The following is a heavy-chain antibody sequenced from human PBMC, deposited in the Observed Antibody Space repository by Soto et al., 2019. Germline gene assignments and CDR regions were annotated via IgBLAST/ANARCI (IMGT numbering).Heavy chain of an antibody. CDR1: GGSFSGYY. D-gene: IGHD3-16*01. Sequence: QVQLQQWGAGLLKPSETLSLTCAVYGGSFSGYYWSWIRQPPGKGLEWIGEINHSGSTNYNPFLKSRVTISVDTSKNQFSLKLSSVTAADTAVYYCARSGSFGGATGYYFDYWGQGTLVTVSS. J-gene: IGHJ4*02. CDR3: ARSGSFGGATGYYFDY. CDR2: INHSGST. V-gene: IGHV4-34*01.